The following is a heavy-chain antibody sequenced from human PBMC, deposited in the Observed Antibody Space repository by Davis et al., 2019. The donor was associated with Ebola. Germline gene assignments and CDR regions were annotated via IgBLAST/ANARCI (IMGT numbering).Heavy chain of an antibody. V-gene: IGHV1-18*01. Sequence: AASVKVSCKASGSTFTSYGISWVRQAPGQGLEWMGWISAYNGNTNYAQKLQGRVTMTTDTSTSTAYMELRSLRSDDTAVYYCARNRSVLRYFDWRGDYYGMDVWGQGTTVTVSS. CDR2: ISAYNGNT. CDR3: ARNRSVLRYFDWRGDYYGMDV. J-gene: IGHJ6*02. CDR1: GSTFTSYG. D-gene: IGHD3-9*01.